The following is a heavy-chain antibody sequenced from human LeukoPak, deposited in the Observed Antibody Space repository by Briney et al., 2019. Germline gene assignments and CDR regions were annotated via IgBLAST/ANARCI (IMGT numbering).Heavy chain of an antibody. CDR2: ISSSPSTI. CDR3: ARGPGGLRSPYYYFTY. J-gene: IGHJ4*02. D-gene: IGHD2-21*01. CDR1: GFTFSSYS. Sequence: GGSLRLSCAASGFTFSSYSMNWVRQAPGKGLEWVSFISSSPSTIYYADSVKGRFTISRDNAKNSLYLQMNSLRAEDTAVYYCARGPGGLRSPYYYFTYWGQGTLVTVSS. V-gene: IGHV3-48*04.